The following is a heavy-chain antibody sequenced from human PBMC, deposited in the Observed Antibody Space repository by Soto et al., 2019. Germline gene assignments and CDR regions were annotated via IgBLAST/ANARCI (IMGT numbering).Heavy chain of an antibody. Sequence: QVQLVQSGAEVKKPGSSVKVSCKASGGTFSSYAISWVRQAPGQGLEWMGGIIPIFDTADYAQKFQGRVTITAEESRSTAYMELSSLRSEDTAVYYCARHGITGTWVYYYGMDVWGQGTTVTVSS. J-gene: IGHJ6*02. V-gene: IGHV1-69*12. CDR2: IIPIFDTA. D-gene: IGHD1-7*01. CDR1: GGTFSSYA. CDR3: ARHGITGTWVYYYGMDV.